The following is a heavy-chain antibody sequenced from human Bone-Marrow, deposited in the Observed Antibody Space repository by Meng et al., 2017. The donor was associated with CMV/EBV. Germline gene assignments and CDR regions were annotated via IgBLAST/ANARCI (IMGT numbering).Heavy chain of an antibody. CDR3: ARGTLAARLSY. D-gene: IGHD2-21*02. V-gene: IGHV1-69*05. CDR1: GGTFSSYA. CDR2: IIPIFGTA. Sequence: SVKVSCKASGGTFSSYAISWVRQAPGQGLEWMGGIIPIFGTANYAQKFQGRVTVTTDESTGTAYMELSSLRSEDTAVYYCARGTLAARLSYWGQGTLVTVSS. J-gene: IGHJ4*02.